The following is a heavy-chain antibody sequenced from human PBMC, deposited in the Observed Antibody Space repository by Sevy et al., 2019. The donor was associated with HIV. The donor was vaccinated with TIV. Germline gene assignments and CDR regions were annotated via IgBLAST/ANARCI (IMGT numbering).Heavy chain of an antibody. Sequence: GGSLRLSCAASGFTFSSYAMSWVRRAPGKGLEWVSIISGSGGSTYYADSVKGRFTISSDNSKNTLHLQMNSLRAEDTAVYYCAKLYCGGDCYGRGSGNDAFDISGQGTLVTVSS. D-gene: IGHD2-21*01. V-gene: IGHV3-23*01. CDR1: GFTFSSYA. J-gene: IGHJ3*02. CDR3: AKLYCGGDCYGRGSGNDAFDI. CDR2: ISGSGGST.